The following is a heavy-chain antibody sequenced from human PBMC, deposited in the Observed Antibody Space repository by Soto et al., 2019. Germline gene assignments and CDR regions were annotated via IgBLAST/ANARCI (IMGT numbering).Heavy chain of an antibody. D-gene: IGHD3-10*01. CDR3: ARQGFGPLHGLVDV. V-gene: IGHV4-59*08. J-gene: IGHJ6*04. CDR2: VHHSWGF. Sequence: QVQLQESGPGRVKPSETLSLSCTVSGGSISSYYWSWFRQSPGKRMEWIGYVHHSWGFSYNPSLQHRVAISLDTSNTQFSLKVTSVTATDTAVYYCARQGFGPLHGLVDVWGKGTTVTVSS. CDR1: GGSISSYY.